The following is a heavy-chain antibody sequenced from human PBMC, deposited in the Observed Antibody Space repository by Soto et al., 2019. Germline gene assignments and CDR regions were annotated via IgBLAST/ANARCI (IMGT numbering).Heavy chain of an antibody. CDR2: MNPNSGNT. V-gene: IGHV1-8*01. CDR1: GYTFTTHD. CDR3: ARGLYCSGGTCTDS. J-gene: IGHJ4*02. Sequence: QVQLVQSGAEVKKPGASVKVSCKASGYTFTTHDINWVRQATGQGLEWMGWMNPNSGNTDYAQKFQGRVTRTSNTSISTAYMELSSMRSEDTAVYYCARGLYCSGGTCTDSWGQGTLVTVSS. D-gene: IGHD2-15*01.